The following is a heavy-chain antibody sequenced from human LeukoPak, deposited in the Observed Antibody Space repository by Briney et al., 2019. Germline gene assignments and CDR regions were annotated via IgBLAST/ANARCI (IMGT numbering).Heavy chain of an antibody. D-gene: IGHD6-13*01. CDR3: ARGVYIAAAQYGY. CDR1: GGAISSYY. V-gene: IGHV4-59*01. CDR2: IYYSGTT. J-gene: IGHJ4*02. Sequence: SETLSLTCTVSGGAISSYYWSWIRQPPGKGLEWIGYIYYSGTTNYNPSLKSRVTISVDTSKNQFSLKLSSVTAADTAVYYCARGVYIAAAQYGYWGQGTLVTVSP.